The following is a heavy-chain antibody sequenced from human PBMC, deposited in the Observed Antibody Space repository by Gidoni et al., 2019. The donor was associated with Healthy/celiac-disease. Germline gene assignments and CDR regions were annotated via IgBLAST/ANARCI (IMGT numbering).Heavy chain of an antibody. CDR2: IYPGDSDT. CDR1: GYSFTSYW. V-gene: IGHV5-51*01. Sequence: EVQLVQSGAEVQKRGESLKISCKGSGYSFTSYWIGWVRQMPGKGLEWMGIIYPGDSDTRYSPSFQGQVTISADKSISTAYLQWSSLKASDTAMYYCARQGCSGGSCYSAVGYFDLRGRGTLVTVSS. J-gene: IGHJ2*01. D-gene: IGHD2-15*01. CDR3: ARQGCSGGSCYSAVGYFDL.